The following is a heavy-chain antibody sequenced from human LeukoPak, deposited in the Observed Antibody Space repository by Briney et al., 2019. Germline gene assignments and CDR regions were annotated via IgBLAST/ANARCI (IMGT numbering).Heavy chain of an antibody. J-gene: IGHJ6*03. CDR1: GYMFTGYY. D-gene: IGHD6-19*01. CDR3: ARVVAVTGTPVYYMDV. V-gene: IGHV1-2*02. Sequence: ASVKVCCKASGYMFTGYYMHWVRQAPGQGLEWMGWINPNSGGTNYAQKFQGRVTMTRDTSISTAYMDLNRLRSDDTAVYYCARVVAVTGTPVYYMDVWGKGTRVTLSS. CDR2: INPNSGGT.